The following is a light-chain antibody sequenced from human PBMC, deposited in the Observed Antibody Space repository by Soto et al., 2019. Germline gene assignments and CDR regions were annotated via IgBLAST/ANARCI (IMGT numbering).Light chain of an antibody. J-gene: IGKJ4*01. CDR1: QSLLHRNGYNY. CDR3: MQALQTPT. CDR2: LGS. Sequence: DIVMTQSPLSLPVTPGEPASISCRSSQSLLHRNGYNYLDWYLQKSGQSPQLLIYLGSNRASGGPDRFSCNGSGTKFKLKISRVEAEDFWVYYCMQALQTPTFGGGTKVEIK. V-gene: IGKV2-28*01.